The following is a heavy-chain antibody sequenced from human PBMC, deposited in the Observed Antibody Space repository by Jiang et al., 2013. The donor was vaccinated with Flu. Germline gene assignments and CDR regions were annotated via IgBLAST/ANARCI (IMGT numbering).Heavy chain of an antibody. CDR3: ARDGAMVRGVTLVIRY. CDR2: INPSGGST. CDR1: GYTFTSYY. D-gene: IGHD3-10*01. V-gene: IGHV1-46*01. J-gene: IGHJ4*02. Sequence: QLVESGAEVKKPGASVKVSCKASGYTFTSYYMHWVRQAPGQGLEWMGIINPSGGSTSYAQKFQGRVTMTRDTSTSTVYMELSSLRSEDTAVYYCARDGAMVRGVTLVIRYWGQGTLVTVSS.